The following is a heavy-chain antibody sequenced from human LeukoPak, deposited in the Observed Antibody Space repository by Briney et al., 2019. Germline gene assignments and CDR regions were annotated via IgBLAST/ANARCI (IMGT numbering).Heavy chain of an antibody. CDR1: GYSISSGYY. CDR2: IYHSGST. Sequence: KPSETLSLTCTVSGYSISSGYYWGWIRQPPGKGLEWIGSIYHSGSTYYNPSLKSRVTISVDTSKNQFSLKLSSVTAADTAVYYCASAYDYVWGSYRPFDYWGQGTLVTVSS. D-gene: IGHD3-16*02. V-gene: IGHV4-38-2*02. J-gene: IGHJ4*02. CDR3: ASAYDYVWGSYRPFDY.